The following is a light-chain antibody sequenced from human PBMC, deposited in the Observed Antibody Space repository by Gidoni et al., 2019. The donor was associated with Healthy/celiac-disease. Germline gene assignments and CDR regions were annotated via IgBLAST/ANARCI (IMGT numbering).Light chain of an antibody. CDR1: SSDVGGYNY. CDR3: SSYTSSSTWV. V-gene: IGLV2-14*01. Sequence: QSALTQPVSVSGSPGQSITISCTGTSSDVGGYNYVSWYQQHACKAPKLMIYEVSNRPSGVSNRFSGSKSGNTASLTISGLQAEDEADYYCSSYTSSSTWVFGGGTKLTVL. CDR2: EVS. J-gene: IGLJ3*02.